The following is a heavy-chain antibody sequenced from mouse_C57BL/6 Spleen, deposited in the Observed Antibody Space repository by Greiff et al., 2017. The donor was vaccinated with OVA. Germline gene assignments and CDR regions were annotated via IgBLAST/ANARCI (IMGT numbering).Heavy chain of an antibody. Sequence: EVMLVESEGGLVQPGSSMKLSCTASGFTFSDYYMAWVRQVPEKGLEWVANINYDGSSTYYLDSLKSRFIISRDNAKNILYLQMSSLKSEDTATYYCARDTYDYDGGSYWYFDVWGTGTTVTVSS. CDR2: INYDGSST. V-gene: IGHV5-16*01. CDR3: ARDTYDYDGGSYWYFDV. J-gene: IGHJ1*03. D-gene: IGHD2-4*01. CDR1: GFTFSDYY.